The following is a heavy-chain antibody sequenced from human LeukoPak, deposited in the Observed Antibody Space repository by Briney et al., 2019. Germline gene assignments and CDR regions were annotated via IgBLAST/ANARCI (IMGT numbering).Heavy chain of an antibody. CDR2: INAGNGNT. V-gene: IGHV1-3*01. CDR3: ARGIWSRTVSSYYFDY. CDR1: GYTFTGYY. J-gene: IGHJ4*02. D-gene: IGHD3-3*01. Sequence: ASVKVSCKASGYTFTGYYMHWVRQAPGQRLEWMGWINAGNGNTRYSQRFQGRVTITRDTSASTAYMEVTSLRSEDTAVYYCARGIWSRTVSSYYFDYWGQGTLVTVSS.